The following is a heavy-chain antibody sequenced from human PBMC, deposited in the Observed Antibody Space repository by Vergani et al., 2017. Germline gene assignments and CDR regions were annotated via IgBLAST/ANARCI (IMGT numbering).Heavy chain of an antibody. CDR3: ATGRNILTGFGDLDY. Sequence: QVQLVQSGAEVKKPGASVKVSCKASGYTFTSYGISWVRQAPGQGLEWMGGFDPEDGETIYAQKFQGRVTMTEDTSTDTAYMELSSLRSEDTAVYYCATGRNILTGFGDLDYWGQGTLVTVSS. J-gene: IGHJ4*02. CDR1: GYTFTSYG. CDR2: FDPEDGET. D-gene: IGHD3-9*01. V-gene: IGHV1-24*01.